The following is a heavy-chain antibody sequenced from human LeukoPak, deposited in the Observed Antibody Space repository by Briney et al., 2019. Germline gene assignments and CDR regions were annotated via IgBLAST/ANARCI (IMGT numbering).Heavy chain of an antibody. CDR3: TRTVNAASDF. D-gene: IGHD2-15*01. V-gene: IGHV3-23*01. Sequence: GGSLRLSCAASGFTFSSYAMSWVRQAPGKGLEWVSVISGSGGTTYYADSVKGRFTISRDNSKNTLYLQMNSLRIDDTAMYYCTRTVNAASDFWGQGTLVTVSS. CDR2: ISGSGGTT. CDR1: GFTFSSYA. J-gene: IGHJ4*02.